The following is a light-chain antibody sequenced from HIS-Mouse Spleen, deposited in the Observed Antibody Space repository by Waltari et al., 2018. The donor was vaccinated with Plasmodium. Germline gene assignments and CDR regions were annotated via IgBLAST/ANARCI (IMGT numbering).Light chain of an antibody. Sequence: DIQMTQSPSSLSASLRDRVTITCRASQSISSYLNWYQQKPGKAPKFLIYAASSLQSGVPSRFSGSGSGTDFTLTISSLQPEDFATYYCQQSYSTWTFGQGTKVEIK. CDR1: QSISSY. CDR3: QQSYSTWT. J-gene: IGKJ1*01. V-gene: IGKV1-39*01. CDR2: AAS.